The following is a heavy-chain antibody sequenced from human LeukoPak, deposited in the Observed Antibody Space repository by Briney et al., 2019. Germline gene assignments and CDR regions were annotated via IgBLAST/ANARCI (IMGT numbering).Heavy chain of an antibody. CDR3: ARGLTKDAFDI. J-gene: IGHJ3*02. V-gene: IGHV3-11*04. CDR1: GFTFSDYY. Sequence: PGGSLRLSCAASGFTFSDYYMSWIRQAPGKGLEWISYISSGNTIYYADSVKGRFTISRDNAKNSLYLQMNSLRAEDTAVYYCARGLTKDAFDIWGQGTMVTISS. D-gene: IGHD2-8*01. CDR2: ISSGNTI.